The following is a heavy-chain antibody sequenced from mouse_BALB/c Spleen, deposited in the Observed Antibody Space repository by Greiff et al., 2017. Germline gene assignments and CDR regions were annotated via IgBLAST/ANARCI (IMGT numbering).Heavy chain of an antibody. D-gene: IGHD2-14*01. CDR1: GFSLTSYG. Sequence: VKLVESGPGLVQPSQSLSITCTVSGFSLTSYGVHWVRQSPGKGLEWLGVIWSGGSTDYNAAFISRLSISKDNSKSQVFFKMNSLQANDTAIYYCANYRYGGFAYWGQGTLVTVSA. J-gene: IGHJ3*01. CDR2: IWSGGST. CDR3: ANYRYGGFAY. V-gene: IGHV2-2*02.